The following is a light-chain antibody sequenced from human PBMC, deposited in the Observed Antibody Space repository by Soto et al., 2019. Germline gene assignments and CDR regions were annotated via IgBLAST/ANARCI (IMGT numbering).Light chain of an antibody. Sequence: VLTQPPSASGTPGQRVTISCSGGSSNIGINAVNWYQQLPGTAPKLLLYSNSQRPSGVPDRFSGSKSGTSASLAISGLHSEDEADYYCAAWDDSLNGVVFGGGTKLTVL. CDR1: SSNIGINA. J-gene: IGLJ2*01. CDR3: AAWDDSLNGVV. CDR2: SNS. V-gene: IGLV1-44*01.